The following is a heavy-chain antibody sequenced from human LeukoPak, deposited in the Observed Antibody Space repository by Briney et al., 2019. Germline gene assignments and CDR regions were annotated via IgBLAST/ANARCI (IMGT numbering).Heavy chain of an antibody. Sequence: TSETLSLTCAVSGGSISSGGYSWSWIRQPPGKGLEWIGYIYHSGSTYYNPSLKSRVTISVDRSKNQFSLKLSSVTAADTAVYYCARDNWNYGSSMDVWGQGTTVTVSS. D-gene: IGHD1-7*01. J-gene: IGHJ6*02. CDR3: ARDNWNYGSSMDV. V-gene: IGHV4-30-2*01. CDR1: GGSISSGGYS. CDR2: IYHSGST.